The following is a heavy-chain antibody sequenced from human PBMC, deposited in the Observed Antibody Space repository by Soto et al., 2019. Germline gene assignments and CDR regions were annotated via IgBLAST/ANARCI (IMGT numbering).Heavy chain of an antibody. CDR3: AGWAVGIMIFGVPKDY. D-gene: IGHD3-3*01. V-gene: IGHV4-34*01. Sequence: NPSETLSLTCVVYGGSFSGHFWSWIRQPPGKGLEWIGEINHSGSANYNPSLKSRVTISADTSKNQFSLKLTSVTAADTAVYYCAGWAVGIMIFGVPKDYWSQGTQVTVSS. CDR1: GGSFSGHF. CDR2: INHSGSA. J-gene: IGHJ4*02.